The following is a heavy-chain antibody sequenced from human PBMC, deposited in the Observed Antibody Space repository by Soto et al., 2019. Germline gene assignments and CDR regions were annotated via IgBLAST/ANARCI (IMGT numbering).Heavy chain of an antibody. V-gene: IGHV4-30-4*01. CDR3: ARDTIGTSHDYYYYGMDV. J-gene: IGHJ6*02. D-gene: IGHD2-2*01. Sequence: PSECLALTCAVSGGSISSGVYYWSWIRQPPGKGLEWIGYIYYSGSTYYNPSLKSRVTVSVDTSKNQFSLKLSSVTAADTAVYYCARDTIGTSHDYYYYGMDVWGQGTTVTVSS. CDR1: GGSISSGVYY. CDR2: IYYSGST.